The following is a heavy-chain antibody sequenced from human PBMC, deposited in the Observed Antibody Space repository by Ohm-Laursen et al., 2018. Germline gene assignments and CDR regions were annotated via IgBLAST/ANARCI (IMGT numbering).Heavy chain of an antibody. J-gene: IGHJ4*02. CDR2: INPNSGGT. CDR1: GYTFTGYY. D-gene: IGHD1-26*01. Sequence: ASVKVSCKASGYTFTGYYMHWVRQAPGQGLEWMGWINPNSGGTNYAQKFQGRVTMTRDTSISTAYMELSRLRSDDTAVYYCARQKRLVGATDFDYWGQGTLVTVSS. CDR3: ARQKRLVGATDFDY. V-gene: IGHV1-2*02.